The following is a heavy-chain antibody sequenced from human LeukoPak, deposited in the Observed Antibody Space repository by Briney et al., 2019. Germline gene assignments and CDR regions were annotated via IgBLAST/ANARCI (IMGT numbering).Heavy chain of an antibody. J-gene: IGHJ5*02. CDR1: GYTFTGYY. V-gene: IGHV1-2*02. CDR2: INPNSGGT. Sequence: PAASVKVSCKASGYTFTGYYMHWVRQAPGQGLEWMGWINPNSGGTNYAQKFQGRVTMTRDTSISTAYMELSRLRSDDTAVYYCARVFLRTERFDPWGQGTLVTVSS. CDR3: ARVFLRTERFDP. D-gene: IGHD2/OR15-2a*01.